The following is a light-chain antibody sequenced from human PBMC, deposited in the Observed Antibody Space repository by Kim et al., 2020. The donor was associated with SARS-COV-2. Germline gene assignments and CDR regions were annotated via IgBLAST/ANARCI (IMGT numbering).Light chain of an antibody. Sequence: STGEGATRSCRASQSVSTTYLAWYQQKSGQAPRLLIDGTSSRATGIPDRFSGSGSGTDFTLTISRLEPEDFAVYYCQQYGTSPRTFGGGTKVEIK. CDR2: GTS. V-gene: IGKV3-20*01. CDR1: QSVSTTY. J-gene: IGKJ4*01. CDR3: QQYGTSPRT.